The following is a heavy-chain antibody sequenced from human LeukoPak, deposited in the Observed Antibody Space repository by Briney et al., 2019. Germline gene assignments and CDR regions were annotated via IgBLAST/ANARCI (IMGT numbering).Heavy chain of an antibody. V-gene: IGHV4-59*12. Sequence: SETLSFACAVSGGSISSYYWSWIRQPPGKGLEWIGYIYYSGSTNYNPSLKSRVTISVDTSKNQFSLKLSSVTAADTAVYYCAREPPGYCSGGSCYYYYYMDVWGKGTTVTVSS. CDR1: GGSISSYY. CDR2: IYYSGST. D-gene: IGHD2-15*01. J-gene: IGHJ6*03. CDR3: AREPPGYCSGGSCYYYYYMDV.